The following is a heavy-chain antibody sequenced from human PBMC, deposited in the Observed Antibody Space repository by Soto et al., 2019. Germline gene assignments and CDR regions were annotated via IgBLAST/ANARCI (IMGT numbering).Heavy chain of an antibody. CDR3: AKSLPSADYDS. CDR1: GITFSDYS. V-gene: IGHV3-21*01. J-gene: IGHJ4*02. Sequence: EVQLVESGGGLVNPGGSLRLSCGASGITFSDYSMHWVRQAPRKGLEWVSSISSSSTSIYYADSVKGRFTISRDNAKNSLYLQMNSLRAEDTAVYYCAKSLPSADYDSWGQGTLVTVSS. CDR2: ISSSSTSI. D-gene: IGHD5-12*01.